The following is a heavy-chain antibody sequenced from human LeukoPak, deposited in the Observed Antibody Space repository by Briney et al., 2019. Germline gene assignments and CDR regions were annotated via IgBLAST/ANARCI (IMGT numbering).Heavy chain of an antibody. D-gene: IGHD3-10*01. CDR3: ARLLLWFGELSGFAY. Sequence: GESLKISCKGSGYSFTSYWIGWVRQMPGKGLEWMGIIYPGDSDTRYSPSFQGQVTISADKSISTAYLQWSSLKASDTAMYYCARLLLWFGELSGFAYWGQGTLVTVSS. CDR2: IYPGDSDT. V-gene: IGHV5-51*01. CDR1: GYSFTSYW. J-gene: IGHJ4*02.